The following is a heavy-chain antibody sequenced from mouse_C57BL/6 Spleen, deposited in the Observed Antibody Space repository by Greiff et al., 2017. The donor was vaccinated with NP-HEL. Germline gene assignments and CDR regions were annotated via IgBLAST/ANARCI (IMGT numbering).Heavy chain of an antibody. D-gene: IGHD2-2*01. CDR2: IYPGDGDT. CDR1: GYAFSSSW. Sequence: VQLQESGPELVKPGASVKISCKASGYAFSSSWMNWVKQRPGKGLEWIGRIYPGDGDTNYNGKFKGKATLTADKSSSTAYMQLSSLTSEDSAVYFCARSNLLWLAYWGQGTTLTVSS. CDR3: ARSNLLWLAY. V-gene: IGHV1-82*01. J-gene: IGHJ2*01.